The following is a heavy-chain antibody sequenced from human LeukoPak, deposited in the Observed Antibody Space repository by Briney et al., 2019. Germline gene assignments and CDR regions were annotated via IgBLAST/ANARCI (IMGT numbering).Heavy chain of an antibody. Sequence: ASVKVSCKASGYTFTVYYMHWVRQAPGQGLEWMGWINPNSGVTNYAQKFQGRVTMTRDTSISTAYMELSRLRSDDTAVYYCARRYYDTTTDFDYWGQGTLVTVSS. D-gene: IGHD3-22*01. CDR2: INPNSGVT. J-gene: IGHJ4*02. CDR3: ARRYYDTTTDFDY. V-gene: IGHV1-2*02. CDR1: GYTFTVYY.